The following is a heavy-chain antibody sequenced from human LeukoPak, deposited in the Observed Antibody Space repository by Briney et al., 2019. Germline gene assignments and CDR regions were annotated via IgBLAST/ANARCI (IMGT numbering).Heavy chain of an antibody. V-gene: IGHV1-18*01. D-gene: IGHD2-15*01. J-gene: IGHJ4*02. Sequence: GSVKVSCKASGYTFTSYGISWVRQAPGQGLELMGWISAYNGNTNYAQKLQGRVTMTTDTSTSTAYMELRSLRSDDTAVYYCARAPIVVVVAATDYWGQGTLVTVSS. CDR3: ARAPIVVVVAATDY. CDR1: GYTFTSYG. CDR2: ISAYNGNT.